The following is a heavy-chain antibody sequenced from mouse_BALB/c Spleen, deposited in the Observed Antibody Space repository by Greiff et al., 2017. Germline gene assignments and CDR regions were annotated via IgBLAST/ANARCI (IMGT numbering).Heavy chain of an antibody. CDR1: GFDFSSYW. J-gene: IGHJ1*01. Sequence: EVLLQESGGGLVQPGGSLKLSCAASGFDFSSYWMSWVRQAPGKGLEWIGEINPDSSTINYTPSLKDKFIISRDNTKNTLYLQMSKVRSEDTALYYGARGYGNYGYLYCDVWGAGTTVTVSS. V-gene: IGHV4-1*02. CDR2: INPDSSTI. CDR3: ARGYGNYGYLYCDV. D-gene: IGHD2-1*01.